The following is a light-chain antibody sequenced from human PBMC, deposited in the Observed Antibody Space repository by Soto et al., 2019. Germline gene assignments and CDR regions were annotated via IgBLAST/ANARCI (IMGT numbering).Light chain of an antibody. CDR1: QSVSSN. J-gene: IGKJ2*01. CDR2: GAS. Sequence: EIVMTQSPATLSLSPGERATLSCRASQSVSSNVAWYQQIPGQTPRLLIYGASTRATGIPVRFSGSGPGTEFTLTISSLQSEDFAVYYCHQYDDGPYTFRQGTKVDIK. V-gene: IGKV3-15*01. CDR3: HQYDDGPYT.